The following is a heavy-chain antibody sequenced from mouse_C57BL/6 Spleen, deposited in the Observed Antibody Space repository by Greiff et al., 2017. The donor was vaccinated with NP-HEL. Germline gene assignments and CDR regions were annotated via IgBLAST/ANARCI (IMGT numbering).Heavy chain of an antibody. CDR2: INPGSGGT. CDR1: GYAFTNYL. V-gene: IGHV1-54*01. CDR3: AREDYYGSSYDY. Sequence: VQLQQSGAELVRPGTSVKVSCKASGYAFTNYLIEWVKQRPGQGLEWIGVINPGSGGTNYNEKFKGKATLTADKSSSTAYMQLSSLTYEDSAVYCCAREDYYGSSYDYWGQGTTLTVSS. D-gene: IGHD1-1*01. J-gene: IGHJ2*01.